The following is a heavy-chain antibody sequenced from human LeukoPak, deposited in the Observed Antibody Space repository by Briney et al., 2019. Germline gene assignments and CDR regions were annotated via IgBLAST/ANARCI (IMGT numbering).Heavy chain of an antibody. Sequence: SETLSLTCTVSGDSFSSYYWAWIRQPPGKGLEWIGYIYSSKYNPSLKSRVTISTDTSKRHFSLTLSSVTAADSAVYYCARTRRHYYGSGKNVNSWPAGLDVWGQGTTVTVS. CDR3: ARTRRHYYGSGKNVNSWPAGLDV. CDR2: IYSS. D-gene: IGHD3-10*01. V-gene: IGHV4-59*01. CDR1: GDSFSSYY. J-gene: IGHJ6*02.